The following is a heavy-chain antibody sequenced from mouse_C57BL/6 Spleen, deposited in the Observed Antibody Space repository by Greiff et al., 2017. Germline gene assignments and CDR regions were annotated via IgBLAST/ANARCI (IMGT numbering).Heavy chain of an antibody. CDR1: GFTFSSYT. D-gene: IGHD1-1*01. V-gene: IGHV5-9*01. J-gene: IGHJ4*01. CDR3: ARRPYYYGSSYDAMDY. Sequence: DVMLVESGGGLVKPGGSLKLSCAASGFTFSSYTMSWVRQTPEKRLEWVATISGGGGNTYYPDSVKGRFTISRDNAKNTLYLQMSSLRSEDTALYYCARRPYYYGSSYDAMDYWGQGTSVTVSS. CDR2: ISGGGGNT.